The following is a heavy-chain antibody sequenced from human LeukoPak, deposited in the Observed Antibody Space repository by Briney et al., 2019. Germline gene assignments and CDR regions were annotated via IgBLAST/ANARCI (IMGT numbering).Heavy chain of an antibody. V-gene: IGHV4-59*01. D-gene: IGHD5-24*01. CDR1: GGSISSYY. CDR2: IYYSGST. J-gene: IGHJ4*02. Sequence: SETLSLTCTVSGGSISSYYWSWIRQPPGKGLEWIGYIYYSGSTNYNPSLKSRVTISVDTSKNQFSLKLSSVTAADTAVYYCARVSRDGYNYVVDYWGQGTLVNVSS. CDR3: ARVSRDGYNYVVDY.